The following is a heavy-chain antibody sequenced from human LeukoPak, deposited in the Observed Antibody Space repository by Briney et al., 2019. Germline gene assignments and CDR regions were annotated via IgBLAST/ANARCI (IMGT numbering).Heavy chain of an antibody. J-gene: IGHJ4*02. V-gene: IGHV3-7*01. CDR3: ASGFGIFDY. D-gene: IGHD3-10*01. CDR1: GFSFRGYW. Sequence: GRSLRLSCEASGFSFRGYWMTWIRQAPGKGLEWVANIKQDTIEKNYLDSVRGRFTFSRDNAKNSLYLQMNSLRAEDTAVYYCASGFGIFDYWGQGALVTVSS. CDR2: IKQDTIEK.